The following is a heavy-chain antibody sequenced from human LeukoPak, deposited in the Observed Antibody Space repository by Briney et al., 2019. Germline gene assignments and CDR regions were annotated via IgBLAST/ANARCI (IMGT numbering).Heavy chain of an antibody. CDR2: ISAYNGNT. J-gene: IGHJ4*02. CDR1: GYTFTSYG. CDR3: ARDHGGQWLAYFDY. V-gene: IGHV1-18*01. D-gene: IGHD6-19*01. Sequence: ASVKVSCKASGYTFTSYGISWVRQAPGQGLEWMGWISAYNGNTNYAQKLQGRDTMTTDTSTSTAYMELRSLRSDDTAVYYCARDHGGQWLAYFDYWGQGTLVTVSS.